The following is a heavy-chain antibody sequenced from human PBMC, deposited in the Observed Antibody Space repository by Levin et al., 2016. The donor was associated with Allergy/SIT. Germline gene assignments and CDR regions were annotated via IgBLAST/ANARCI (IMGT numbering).Heavy chain of an antibody. V-gene: IGHV5-51*01. J-gene: IGHJ4*02. D-gene: IGHD3-9*01. Sequence: VRQMPGKGLEWMGIIYPGDSDTRYSSSFQGQVTISADKSISTAYLQWSSLKASDTAMYYCARRGDMLSGYYYWGQGTLVTVSS. CDR3: ARRGDMLSGYYY. CDR2: IYPGDSDT.